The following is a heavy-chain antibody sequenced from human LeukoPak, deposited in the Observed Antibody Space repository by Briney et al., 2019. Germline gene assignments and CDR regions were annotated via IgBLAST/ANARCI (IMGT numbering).Heavy chain of an antibody. D-gene: IGHD2-15*01. CDR2: ISAYNGNT. CDR1: GYTFTSYG. J-gene: IGHJ4*02. CDR3: ARISHCSGGSCYYFDY. Sequence: ASVKVSCKASGYTFTSYGISWVRQAPGQGLEWMGWISAYNGNTNYAQKLQGRVTMTTDTSTSTAYMELRSLRSDDTAVCYCARISHCSGGSCYYFDYWGQGTLVTVSS. V-gene: IGHV1-18*01.